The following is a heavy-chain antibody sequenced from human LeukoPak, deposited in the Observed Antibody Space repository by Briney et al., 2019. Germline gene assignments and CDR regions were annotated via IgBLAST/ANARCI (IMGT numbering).Heavy chain of an antibody. D-gene: IGHD3-10*01. CDR1: GYTFTGYY. CDR3: ARSGYYGSGRDYFDY. Sequence: ASVKVSCKASGYTFTGYYMHWVRQAPGQGLEWMGWINPNSSGTNYAQKFQGRVTMTRDTSISTAYMELSRLRSDDTAVYYCARSGYYGSGRDYFDYWGQGTLVTVSS. J-gene: IGHJ4*02. CDR2: INPNSSGT. V-gene: IGHV1-2*02.